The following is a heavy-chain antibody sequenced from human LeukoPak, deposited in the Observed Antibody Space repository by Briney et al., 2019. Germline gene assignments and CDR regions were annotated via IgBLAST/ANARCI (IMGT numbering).Heavy chain of an antibody. CDR3: AKGGGVVMVRGAAGGHWFDP. Sequence: SQTLSLTCTVSGGSITSGGYYWSWIRQHPGKGLEWIGSMYFIGSTYYNPSLKRRVTISVDTSKNKFSLKLSSVTAADTAVYYGAKGGGVVMVRGAAGGHWFDPWGQGTQVTVSS. V-gene: IGHV4-31*03. CDR2: MYFIGST. J-gene: IGHJ5*02. CDR1: GGSITSGGYY. D-gene: IGHD3-10*01.